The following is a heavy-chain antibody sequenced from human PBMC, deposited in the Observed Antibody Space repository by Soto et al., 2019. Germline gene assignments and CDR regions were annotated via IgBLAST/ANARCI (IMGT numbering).Heavy chain of an antibody. J-gene: IGHJ6*02. CDR1: GGSISSGGYS. D-gene: IGHD4-17*01. V-gene: IGHV4-30-2*01. CDR2: IYPSGSS. CDR3: ARAHYGDCGYGMDV. Sequence: QLQLQESGSGLVKPSQTLSLTCAVSGGSISSGGYSWNWIRQPPVKGLEWIGYIYPSGSSYYNPSLKSRATISVDWSMNQFALKLRSVTAADTAVYYCARAHYGDCGYGMDVWGQGPTVTVSS.